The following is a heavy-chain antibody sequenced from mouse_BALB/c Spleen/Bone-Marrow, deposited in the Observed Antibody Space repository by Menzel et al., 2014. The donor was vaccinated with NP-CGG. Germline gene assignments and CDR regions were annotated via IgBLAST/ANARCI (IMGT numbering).Heavy chain of an antibody. CDR1: GYTFTNYW. Sequence: DLVKPGASVKLSCKASGYTFTNYWINWIKQRPGQGLEWIGRTAPGSDNTYYNEMFKGKATLTVDTSSSTAYMQLSSQSSEDSAVYFCAGEYYDNSFAYWGQGTLVTVSA. CDR2: TAPGSDNT. J-gene: IGHJ3*01. V-gene: IGHV1S41*01. D-gene: IGHD2-1*01. CDR3: AGEYYDNSFAY.